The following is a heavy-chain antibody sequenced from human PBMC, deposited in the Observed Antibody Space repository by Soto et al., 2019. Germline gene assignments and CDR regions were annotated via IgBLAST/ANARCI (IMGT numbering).Heavy chain of an antibody. D-gene: IGHD6-13*01. CDR2: IKSKTDGGTT. Sequence: EVRLVESGGGLVKPGGSLRLSCAASGFTFSNAWMSWVRQAPGKGLEWVGRIKSKTDGGTTDYAAPVKGRFTISRDDSKNTLYLQMNSLKTEDTAVYYCTTDPQAYSSSWSFDYWGQGTLVTVSS. J-gene: IGHJ4*02. CDR3: TTDPQAYSSSWSFDY. CDR1: GFTFSNAW. V-gene: IGHV3-15*01.